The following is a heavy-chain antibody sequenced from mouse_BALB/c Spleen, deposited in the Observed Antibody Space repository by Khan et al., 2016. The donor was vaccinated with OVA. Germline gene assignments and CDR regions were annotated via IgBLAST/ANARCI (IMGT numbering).Heavy chain of an antibody. CDR2: IRNEANGYTT. CDR3: SRDHHYYGSNFD. CDR1: GFTFTDHY. V-gene: IGHV7-3*02. J-gene: IGHJ2*01. Sequence: EVELVESGGGLVQPGDSLRLSCETSGFTFTDHYMSWVRQPPGKALEWLGFIRNEANGYTTEYSESVKSRFTISRDNSQSILYLQMNTLRTEDSATYYCSRDHHYYGSNFDWGQGTTLTVSS. D-gene: IGHD1-1*01.